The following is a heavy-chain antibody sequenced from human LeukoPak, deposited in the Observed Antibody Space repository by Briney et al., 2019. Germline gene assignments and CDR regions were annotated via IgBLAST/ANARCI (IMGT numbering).Heavy chain of an antibody. J-gene: IGHJ4*02. CDR3: ARAGRGLRYFDWLTHDY. CDR1: GFTFSSYG. CDR2: INSDGRGT. D-gene: IGHD3-9*01. Sequence: GGSLRLSCAASGFTFSSYGMSWVRQAPGKGLMWVSRINSDGRGTNYADSVKGRFTISRDNAKNTVYLQMNSLRVEDTAVYYCARAGRGLRYFDWLTHDYWGQGTLVTVSS. V-gene: IGHV3-74*01.